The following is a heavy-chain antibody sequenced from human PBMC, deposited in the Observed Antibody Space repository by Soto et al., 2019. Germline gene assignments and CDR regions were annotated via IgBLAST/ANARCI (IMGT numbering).Heavy chain of an antibody. CDR3: ARIAVGGAFDI. V-gene: IGHV3-30-3*01. J-gene: IGHJ3*02. Sequence: PGGSLRLSCAASGFTFSSYAMHGVRQAPGKGLEWVAVISYDGSNKYYADSVKGRFTISRDNSKNTLYLQMNSLRAEDTAVYYCARIAVGGAFDIWGQGTMVTVSS. CDR2: ISYDGSNK. CDR1: GFTFSSYA. D-gene: IGHD6-19*01.